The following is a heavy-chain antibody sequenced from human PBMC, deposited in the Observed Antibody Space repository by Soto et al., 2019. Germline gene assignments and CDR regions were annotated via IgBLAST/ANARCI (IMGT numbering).Heavy chain of an antibody. CDR1: DGSISSGGYY. CDR2: IYYSGST. J-gene: IGHJ6*02. V-gene: IGHV4-31*03. CDR3: AASCVGCGGLNYYGMDV. Sequence: QVQLQESGPGLVKPSQTLSLTCTVSDGSISSGGYYWSWIRQHPGKGLEWIGYIYYSGSTYYNPSLKSRVTISVDTSKNQFSLKLSSVTAADTAVYYCAASCVGCGGLNYYGMDVWGQGTTVTVSS. D-gene: IGHD2-21*01.